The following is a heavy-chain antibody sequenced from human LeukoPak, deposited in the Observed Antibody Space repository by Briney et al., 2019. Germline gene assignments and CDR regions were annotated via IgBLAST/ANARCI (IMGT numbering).Heavy chain of an antibody. V-gene: IGHV4-4*02. CDR3: ARRESRAEGDWFDP. J-gene: IGHJ5*02. D-gene: IGHD2-2*01. CDR2: IYHSGNT. CDR1: GFPVSDNYM. Sequence: PGGSLRLSCAASGFPVSDNYMSWVRQPPGKGLEWLGEIYHSGNTNYNPSLKSRVTLSVDKSKNQFSLKLTSVTAADTAVYYCARRESRAEGDWFDPWGQGTLVTVSS.